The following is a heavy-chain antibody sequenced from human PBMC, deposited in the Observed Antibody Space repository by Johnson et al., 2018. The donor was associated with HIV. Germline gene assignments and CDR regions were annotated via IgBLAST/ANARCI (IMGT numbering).Heavy chain of an antibody. V-gene: IGHV3-66*01. D-gene: IGHD6-6*01. CDR3: ALSGSSVVVAFDI. Sequence: VQLVESGGGLVQPGGSLRLSCAASGFTVSSNYMSWVRQAPGQGLEWVSVIYSGGSTYYADSVKGRFTISRDNSKNTLYLQMNSLRAEDTAVYYCALSGSSVVVAFDIWGQGTMVTVSS. J-gene: IGHJ3*02. CDR2: IYSGGST. CDR1: GFTVSSNY.